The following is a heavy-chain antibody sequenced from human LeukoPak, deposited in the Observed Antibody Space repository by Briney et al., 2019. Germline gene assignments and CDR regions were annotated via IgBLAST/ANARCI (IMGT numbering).Heavy chain of an antibody. Sequence: PSETLSLTCTVSGGSISSGGYYWSWIRQPAGKGLEWIGYVLYSGTTNYNPSLKSRVSISLDTSKNQFSLMVNSVTAADTAVYFCAGQQLERGEDHWGQGTLVIVSS. V-gene: IGHV4-61*08. CDR2: VLYSGTT. CDR3: AGQQLERGEDH. D-gene: IGHD6-13*01. CDR1: GGSISSGGYY. J-gene: IGHJ4*02.